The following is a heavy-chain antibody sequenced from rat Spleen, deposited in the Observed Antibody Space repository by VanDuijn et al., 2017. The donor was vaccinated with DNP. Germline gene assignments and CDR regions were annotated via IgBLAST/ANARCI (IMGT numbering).Heavy chain of an antibody. CDR2: ISTGGDDT. Sequence: EVKLVESGGGLVQPGRSLKLSCAASGFIFSNYGMAWVRQAPTEGLEWVASISTGGDDTDYRDSVKGRFTISRDNAKSSLFLQMNSLTSEDTATYYCTRHAVSYYSSYIRYDYFDYWGQGVMVTVSS. CDR3: TRHAVSYYSSYIRYDYFDY. CDR1: GFIFSNYG. V-gene: IGHV5-25*01. D-gene: IGHD1-2*01. J-gene: IGHJ2*01.